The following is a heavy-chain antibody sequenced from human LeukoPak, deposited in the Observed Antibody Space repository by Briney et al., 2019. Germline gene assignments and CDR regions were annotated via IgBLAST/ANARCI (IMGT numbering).Heavy chain of an antibody. CDR2: TYYRSKWYN. D-gene: IGHD3-10*01. Sequence: SQTLSLTFAISGDSVYSNSAAWNWIRQSPSRGLEWLGRTYYRSKWYNDYAVAVKTRISINPDTSKNQFSLHLDSVTPEDTAVYYCVRDVGFDFDFWGQGTLVTVSS. CDR1: GDSVYSNSAA. J-gene: IGHJ4*02. V-gene: IGHV6-1*01. CDR3: VRDVGFDFDF.